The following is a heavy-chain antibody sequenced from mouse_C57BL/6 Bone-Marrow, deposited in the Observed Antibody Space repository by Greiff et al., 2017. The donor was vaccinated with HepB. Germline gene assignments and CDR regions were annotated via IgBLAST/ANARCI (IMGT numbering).Heavy chain of an antibody. CDR1: GFTFSDFY. V-gene: IGHV7-1*01. CDR2: SRNKANDYTT. J-gene: IGHJ4*01. Sequence: EVNVVESGGGLVQSGRSLRLSCATSGFTFSDFYMEWVRQAPGKGLEWIAASRNKANDYTTEYSASVKGRFIVSRDTSQSILYLQMNALRAEDTAIYYCARDYQGAMDYWGQGTSVTVSS. CDR3: ARDYQGAMDY. D-gene: IGHD1-1*02.